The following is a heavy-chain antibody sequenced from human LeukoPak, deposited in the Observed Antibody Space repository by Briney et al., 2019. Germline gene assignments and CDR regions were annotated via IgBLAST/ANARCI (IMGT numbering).Heavy chain of an antibody. V-gene: IGHV3-30-3*01. D-gene: IGHD6-13*01. CDR1: GFTFSSYA. J-gene: IGHJ6*02. CDR2: ISYDGSNK. Sequence: GGSLRLSCAASGFTFSSYAMHWVRQAPGKGLEWVAVISYDGSNKYYADSVKGRFTISRDNSKNTLYLQMNSLRAEDTAVYYCAKVGDIAAAGTGRDYYYGMDVWGQGTTVTVSS. CDR3: AKVGDIAAAGTGRDYYYGMDV.